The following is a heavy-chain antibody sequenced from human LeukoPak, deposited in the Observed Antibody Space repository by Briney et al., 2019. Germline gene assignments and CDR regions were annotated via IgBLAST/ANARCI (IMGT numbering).Heavy chain of an antibody. V-gene: IGHV1-18*01. D-gene: IGHD6-19*01. Sequence: GASVKVSCKASGYTFTNYAINWVRQAPGQRLEWMGWISAYNGNTNYAQKLQGRVTMTTDTSTSTAYMELRSLRSDDTAVYYCARDHSGGPHVNDYWGQGTLVTVSS. CDR3: ARDHSGGPHVNDY. CDR2: ISAYNGNT. J-gene: IGHJ4*02. CDR1: GYTFTNYA.